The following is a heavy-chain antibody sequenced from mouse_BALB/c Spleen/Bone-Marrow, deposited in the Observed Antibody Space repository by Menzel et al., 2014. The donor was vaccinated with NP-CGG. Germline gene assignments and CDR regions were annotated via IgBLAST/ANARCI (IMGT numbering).Heavy chain of an antibody. J-gene: IGHJ4*01. CDR2: ISSGGST. D-gene: IGHD2-10*02. Sequence: EVMLVESGGGLVKPGGSLKLSCAASGFTFSSCAMSWVRQTPEKRLEWVASISSGGSTYYPDSVKGRFTISRGNARNILYLQMSSLRSEDTAMYYCAREEYGQKVYAMDYWGQGTSVTVSS. V-gene: IGHV5-6-5*01. CDR1: GFTFSSCA. CDR3: AREEYGQKVYAMDY.